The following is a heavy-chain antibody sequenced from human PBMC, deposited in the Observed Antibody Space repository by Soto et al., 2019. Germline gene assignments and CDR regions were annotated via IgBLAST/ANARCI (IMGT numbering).Heavy chain of an antibody. J-gene: IGHJ6*02. D-gene: IGHD2-2*02. CDR3: ARDRCSSTSCYTGYYYGMEV. CDR1: GGSVSSGSYY. CDR2: IYYSGTT. Sequence: SETLSLTCTVSGGSVSSGSYYWSWIRQPPGKGLEWIGYIYYSGTTNYNPSLKSRVTISVDTSKNQFSPKLSSVTAADTAVYYCARDRCSSTSCYTGYYYGMEVWGQGTTVTVSS. V-gene: IGHV4-61*01.